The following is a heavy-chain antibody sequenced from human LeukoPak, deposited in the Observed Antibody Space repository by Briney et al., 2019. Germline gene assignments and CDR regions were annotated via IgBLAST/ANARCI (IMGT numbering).Heavy chain of an antibody. CDR3: ARHGLGGGCPVDY. CDR2: IYYSGST. V-gene: IGHV4-39*01. D-gene: IGHD2-15*01. Sequence: SETLSLTCAVSGGSFSSSGYYWGWIRLPPGKGLEWIGSIYYSGSTYYNPSLESRVTISVDTSKSQFSLKLSSVTAADTAVYYCARHGLGGGCPVDYWGQGTLVTVSS. J-gene: IGHJ4*02. CDR1: GGSFSSSGYY.